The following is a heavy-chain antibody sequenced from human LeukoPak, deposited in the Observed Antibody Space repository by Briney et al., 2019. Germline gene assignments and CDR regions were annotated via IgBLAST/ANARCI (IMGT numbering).Heavy chain of an antibody. Sequence: GGSLRLSCAASGFTFSRHSINWVRQAPGKGLEWVSSISSSSSYIYYADSVKGRFTISRDNAKNSLYLQMNSLRTEDTAVYYCARDSGNYLDAFDIWGQGTMVTVSS. CDR2: ISSSSSYI. J-gene: IGHJ3*02. D-gene: IGHD1-7*01. CDR1: GFTFSRHS. V-gene: IGHV3-21*01. CDR3: ARDSGNYLDAFDI.